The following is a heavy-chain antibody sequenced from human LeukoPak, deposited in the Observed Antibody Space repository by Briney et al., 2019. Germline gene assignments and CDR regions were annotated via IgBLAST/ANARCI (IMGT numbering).Heavy chain of an antibody. V-gene: IGHV4-59*01. Sequence: SETLSLTCTVSGGSISSYYWSWIRQPPGKGLERIGYIYYSGSTNYNPSLKSRVTISVDTSKNQFSLKLSSVTAADTAVYYCASSAYRDSSSWYHFDYWGQGTLVTVSS. J-gene: IGHJ4*02. D-gene: IGHD6-13*01. CDR2: IYYSGST. CDR3: ASSAYRDSSSWYHFDY. CDR1: GGSISSYY.